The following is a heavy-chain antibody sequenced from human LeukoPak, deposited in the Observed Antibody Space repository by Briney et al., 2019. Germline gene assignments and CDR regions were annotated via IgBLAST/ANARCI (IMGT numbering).Heavy chain of an antibody. V-gene: IGHV3-7*01. CDR1: GFTFSSYW. D-gene: IGHD3-22*01. CDR2: IKQDGSEK. Sequence: GGSLRLSCAASGFTFSSYWMSWVRQAPGKGLEWEANIKQDGSEKYYVDSVKGRFTISRDNAKNSPYLQMNSLRAEDTAVYYCARDPAYYDSGGYFGYWGQGTLVTVSS. J-gene: IGHJ4*02. CDR3: ARDPAYYDSGGYFGY.